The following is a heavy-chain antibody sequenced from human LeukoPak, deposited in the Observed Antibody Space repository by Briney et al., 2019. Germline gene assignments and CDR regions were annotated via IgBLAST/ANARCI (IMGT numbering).Heavy chain of an antibody. CDR2: IYYSGST. CDR1: GGSISSSSYY. D-gene: IGHD5-12*01. J-gene: IGHJ4*02. V-gene: IGHV4-39*07. Sequence: PSETLSLTCTVSGGSISSSSYYWGWIRQPPGKGLEWIGSIYYSGSTYYNPSLKSRVTISVDTSKNQFSLKLSSVTAADTAVYYCARATYSGYDWGYFDYWGQGTLVTVSS. CDR3: ARATYSGYDWGYFDY.